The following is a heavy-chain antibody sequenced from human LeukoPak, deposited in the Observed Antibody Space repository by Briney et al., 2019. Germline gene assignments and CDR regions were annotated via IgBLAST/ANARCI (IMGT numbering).Heavy chain of an antibody. Sequence: GGSLRLSCTASGFPFQSYWMNWVRRAPGKGLELVANINADGSDKYFMDSVKGRFTISRDNSKNTLYLQMSSLRAEDTAVYYCAKVNSASYGSGSYYDWFDPWGQGTLVTVSS. V-gene: IGHV3-7*03. CDR3: AKVNSASYGSGSYYDWFDP. CDR2: INADGSDK. CDR1: GFPFQSYW. J-gene: IGHJ5*02. D-gene: IGHD3-10*01.